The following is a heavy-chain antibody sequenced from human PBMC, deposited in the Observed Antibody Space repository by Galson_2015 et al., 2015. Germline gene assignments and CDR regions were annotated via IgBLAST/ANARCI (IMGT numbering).Heavy chain of an antibody. J-gene: IGHJ3*01. Sequence: TLSLTCAVSGGSISGGTYYWSWLRQHPGKGLEWIGYIYKTGSTYYNPSLKSRVTISVDTSKNQFSLKLSSVTTADTAVYYCARRCTDSGCIYLWGQGTMVTVSS. D-gene: IGHD6-19*01. CDR2: IYKTGST. CDR3: ARRCTDSGCIYL. CDR1: GGSISGGTYY. V-gene: IGHV4-31*11.